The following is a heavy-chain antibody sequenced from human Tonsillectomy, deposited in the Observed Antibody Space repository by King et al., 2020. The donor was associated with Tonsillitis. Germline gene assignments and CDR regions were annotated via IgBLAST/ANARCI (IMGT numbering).Heavy chain of an antibody. Sequence: VQLVESGAEVKKPGASVKVSCKASGYTFTGSYMHWVRQAPGEGLEWMGWFNPNSGGTNYAQKFQGRVTMTRDTSISTAYMELNRLTSDDTAVYYCAREIWSWNYRGRRGNAMDVWGQGTTVTVSS. D-gene: IGHD1-7*01. V-gene: IGHV1-2*02. CDR1: GYTFTGSY. CDR2: FNPNSGGT. CDR3: AREIWSWNYRGRRGNAMDV. J-gene: IGHJ6*02.